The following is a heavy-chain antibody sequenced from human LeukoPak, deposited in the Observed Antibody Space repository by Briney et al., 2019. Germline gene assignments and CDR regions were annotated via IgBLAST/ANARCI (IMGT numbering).Heavy chain of an antibody. CDR2: IIPVFGTA. V-gene: IGHV1-69*06. Sequence: SVKVSCKASGGTFISYVISWVRQAPGQGLEWMGGIIPVFGTANYAQKFQGRVTITADKSTSTAYMELSSLRSEDTAVYYCARALRGDSDWRYYYYYMDVWGKGTTVTVSS. CDR3: ARALRGDSDWRYYYYYMDV. J-gene: IGHJ6*03. CDR1: GGTFISYV. D-gene: IGHD3-10*01.